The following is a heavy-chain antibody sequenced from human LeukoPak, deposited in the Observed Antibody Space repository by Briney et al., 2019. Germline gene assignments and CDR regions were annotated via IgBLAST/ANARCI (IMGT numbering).Heavy chain of an antibody. CDR2: ISSNGGST. CDR1: GFTFSSYA. J-gene: IGHJ6*02. Sequence: PGGSLRLSCSASGFTFSSYAMHWVRQAPGKGLEYVSAISSNGGSTYYADSVKGRFTISRDNSKNTLYLQMSSLRAEDTAVYYCVNKGGSYYNEDYYYYGMDVWGQGTTVTVSS. D-gene: IGHD3-10*01. CDR3: VNKGGSYYNEDYYYYGMDV. V-gene: IGHV3-64D*06.